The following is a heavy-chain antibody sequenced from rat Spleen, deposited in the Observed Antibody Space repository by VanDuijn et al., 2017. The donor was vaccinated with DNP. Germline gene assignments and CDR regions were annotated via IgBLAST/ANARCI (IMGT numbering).Heavy chain of an antibody. CDR1: GFTFSNYA. CDR3: TTSGSAGFVS. J-gene: IGHJ3*01. Sequence: EVQLVESGGGLVQPGRSLKLSCAASGFTFSNYAMHWIRQAPTKGLEWVASISPSGGSTYYRDSVKGRFIISRDNGKDTLYLQMDSLRSEDTATYYCTTSGSAGFVSWGQGTLVTVSS. CDR2: ISPSGGST. V-gene: IGHV5-19*01. D-gene: IGHD5-1*01.